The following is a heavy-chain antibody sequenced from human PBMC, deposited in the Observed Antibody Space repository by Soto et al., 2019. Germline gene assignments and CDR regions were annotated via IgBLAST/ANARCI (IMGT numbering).Heavy chain of an antibody. CDR1: GGSISSYY. Sequence: SETLSLTCTVSGGSISSYYWSWIRQPPGKGLEWIGYIHYSGSTYYNPSLKSRVTISVDTSKNQFSLKLSSVTAADTAVYYCARDLRYGDYESYGMDVWGQGTTVTVSS. D-gene: IGHD4-17*01. CDR2: IHYSGST. V-gene: IGHV4-59*12. J-gene: IGHJ6*02. CDR3: ARDLRYGDYESYGMDV.